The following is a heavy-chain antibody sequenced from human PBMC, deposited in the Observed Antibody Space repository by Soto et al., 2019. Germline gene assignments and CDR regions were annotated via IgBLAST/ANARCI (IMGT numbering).Heavy chain of an antibody. CDR2: IIPIFGTA. CDR1: GGTFSSYA. V-gene: IGHV1-69*06. Sequence: QVQLVQSGAEVKKPGSSVKVSCKASGGTFSSYAISWVRQAPGQGLEWMVGIIPIFGTANYAQKFQGRVTIPADNSTSTAYRELGSLRSEYTAVYYGARRGVGPSPLAAAGYYYYYGMDVWGQGTTVTVSS. CDR3: ARRGVGPSPLAAAGYYYYYGMDV. J-gene: IGHJ6*02. D-gene: IGHD6-13*01.